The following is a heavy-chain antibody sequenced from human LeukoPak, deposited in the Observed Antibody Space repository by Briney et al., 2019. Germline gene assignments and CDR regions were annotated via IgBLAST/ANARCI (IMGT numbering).Heavy chain of an antibody. Sequence: PGGSLRLSCAASGFTFSSYAMHWVRQAPGKGLEWVAVISYDGSNKYYADSVKGRFTISRDNSKNTLYLQMNSLGAEDTAVYYCTRERSSDAFDIWGQGTMVTVSS. CDR2: ISYDGSNK. D-gene: IGHD3-10*01. J-gene: IGHJ3*02. CDR1: GFTFSSYA. CDR3: TRERSSDAFDI. V-gene: IGHV3-30-3*01.